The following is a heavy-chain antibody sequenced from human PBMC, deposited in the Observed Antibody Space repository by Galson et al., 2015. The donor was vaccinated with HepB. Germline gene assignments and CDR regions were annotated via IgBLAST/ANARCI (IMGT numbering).Heavy chain of an antibody. V-gene: IGHV3-21*03. CDR2: ISRSSIYI. CDR3: ATDGYCSGGSCPTVH. D-gene: IGHD2-15*01. Sequence: SLRLSCADSGYSFGSNTMNWVRQAPGKGLDWVSSISRSSIYIKYADSVKGRFTISRDNAKNSLYLQMNSLRVEDTAVYYCATDGYCSGGSCPTVHWGQGTLVTVSS. J-gene: IGHJ4*02. CDR1: GYSFGSNT.